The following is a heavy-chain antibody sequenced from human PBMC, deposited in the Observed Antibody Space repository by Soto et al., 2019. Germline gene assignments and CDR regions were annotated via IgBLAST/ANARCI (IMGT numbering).Heavy chain of an antibody. CDR2: IWSDGSYK. Sequence: VQLVESGGGVVQPGRSLRLSCAASGFNFSRYGMHWVRQAPGKGLEWVAVIWSDGSYKNYGDSVKGRFTISRDNYKNTLALVMNSLRAEDTAMYYCARAPKLLLDYYFDLWGHGNLVTVSS. D-gene: IGHD3-22*01. CDR3: ARAPKLLLDYYFDL. V-gene: IGHV3-33*01. J-gene: IGHJ4*01. CDR1: GFNFSRYG.